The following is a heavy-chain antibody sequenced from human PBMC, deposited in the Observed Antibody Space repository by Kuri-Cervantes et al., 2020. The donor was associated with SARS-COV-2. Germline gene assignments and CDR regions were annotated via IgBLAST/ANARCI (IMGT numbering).Heavy chain of an antibody. D-gene: IGHD3-16*01. CDR3: ASKGG. J-gene: IGHJ4*02. CDR2: VKQDGSEK. Sequence: GESLKISCAASGFTFSSHWMNWVRQAPGKGLEWVANVKQDGSEKNYVDSVKGRFTISRDNAKNSLYLQMNNLRAEDTAVYYCASKGGWGQGTLVTVSS. V-gene: IGHV3-7*01. CDR1: GFTFSSHW.